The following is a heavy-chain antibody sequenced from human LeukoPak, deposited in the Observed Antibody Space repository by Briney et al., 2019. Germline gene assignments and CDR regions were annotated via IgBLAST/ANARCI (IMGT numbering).Heavy chain of an antibody. J-gene: IGHJ4*02. CDR3: ASSLGKGYSYGYFDY. D-gene: IGHD5-18*01. Sequence: SVKVSCKASGGTFSSYAISWVRQAPGQRLEWMGRIIPIFGTANYAQKFQGRVTITTDESTSTAYMELSSLRSEDTAVYYCASSLGKGYSYGYFDYWGQGTLVTVSS. CDR1: GGTFSSYA. V-gene: IGHV1-69*05. CDR2: IIPIFGTA.